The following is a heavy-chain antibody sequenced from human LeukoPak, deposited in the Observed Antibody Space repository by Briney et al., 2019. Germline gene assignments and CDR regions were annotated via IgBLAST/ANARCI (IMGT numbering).Heavy chain of an antibody. J-gene: IGHJ5*02. V-gene: IGHV1-8*01. D-gene: IGHD6-13*01. CDR1: GYTFTSYD. CDR3: ARRLRGIAAAGSVDP. CDR2: MNPNSGNT. Sequence: ASVKVSCKASGYTFTSYDINWVRQATGQGLEWMGWMNPNSGNTGYTQKFQGRVTMTRNTSINTAYMGLSSLRSEDTAVYYCARRLRGIAAAGSVDPWGQGTLVTVSS.